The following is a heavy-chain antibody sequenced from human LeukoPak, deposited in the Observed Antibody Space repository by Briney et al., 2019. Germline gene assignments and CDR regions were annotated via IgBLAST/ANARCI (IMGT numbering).Heavy chain of an antibody. Sequence: GGSLRLSCAASGFTFSSYAMSWVRQAPGKGLEWVSAISGSGGSTYYADSVKGRFTISRDNSKNTLYLQMNSLRAEDTAVYYCAKRDVYYGSGSHSLDYWGQGTLVTVSS. CDR1: GFTFSSYA. D-gene: IGHD3-10*01. CDR3: AKRDVYYGSGSHSLDY. J-gene: IGHJ4*02. V-gene: IGHV3-23*01. CDR2: ISGSGGST.